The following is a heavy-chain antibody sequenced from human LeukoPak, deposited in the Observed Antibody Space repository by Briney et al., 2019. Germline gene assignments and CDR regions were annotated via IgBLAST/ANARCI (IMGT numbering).Heavy chain of an antibody. D-gene: IGHD2-2*01. CDR3: ARGLAGWRPAIYFDY. J-gene: IGHJ4*02. CDR1: GGSISSYY. V-gene: IGHV4-34*01. CDR2: INHSGST. Sequence: SETLSLTCTVSGGSISSYYWSRIRQPPGKGLEWIGEINHSGSTNYNPSLKSRVTISVDTSKNQFSLKLSSVTAADTAVYYCARGLAGWRPAIYFDYWGQGTLVTVSS.